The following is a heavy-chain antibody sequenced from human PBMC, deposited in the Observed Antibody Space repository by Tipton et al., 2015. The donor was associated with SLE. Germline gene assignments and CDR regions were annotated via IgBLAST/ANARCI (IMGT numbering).Heavy chain of an antibody. CDR3: ARGWVGGYDYFDY. D-gene: IGHD5-12*01. CDR2: IYTSGST. V-gene: IGHV4-61*02. J-gene: IGHJ4*02. CDR1: GGSISSGSYY. Sequence: TLSLTCTVSGGSISSGSYYWLWIRQPAGKGLEWIGRIYTSGSTNYNPSLKSRVTISVDTSKNQFSLKLSSVTAADTAVYFCARGWVGGYDYFDYWGQGTLVTVSS.